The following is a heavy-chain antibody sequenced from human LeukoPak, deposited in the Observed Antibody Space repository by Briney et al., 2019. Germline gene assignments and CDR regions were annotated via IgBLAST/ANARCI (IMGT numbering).Heavy chain of an antibody. D-gene: IGHD6-13*01. CDR3: AREAGHSDY. J-gene: IGHJ4*02. CDR2: ISSSSSYI. V-gene: IGHV3-21*01. Sequence: LEWVSSISSSSSYIYYADSVKGRFTISRDNAKNSLYLQMNSLRAEDTAVYYCAREAGHSDYWGQGTLVTVSS.